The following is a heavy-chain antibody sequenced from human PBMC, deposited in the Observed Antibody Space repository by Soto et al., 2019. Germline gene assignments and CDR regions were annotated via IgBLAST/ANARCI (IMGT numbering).Heavy chain of an antibody. CDR3: ARAMGPTLFDY. CDR1: GFTFSSYD. D-gene: IGHD3-16*01. CDR2: IGTAGDT. V-gene: IGHV3-13*04. Sequence: GGSLRLSCSASGFTFSSYDMHWVRQGPGKGLEWVSAIGTAGDTNYAGSVKGRFTISRENAKNSLYLQMNSLRAGDTAIYFCARAMGPTLFDYWGQGXLVTVYS. J-gene: IGHJ4*02.